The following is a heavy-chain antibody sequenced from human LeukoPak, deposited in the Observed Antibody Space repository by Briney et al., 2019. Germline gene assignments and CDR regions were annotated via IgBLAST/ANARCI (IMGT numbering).Heavy chain of an antibody. Sequence: GGPLRLSCAASGFTFSSYGMHWVRQAPGKGLEWVAFIRYDGSNEYYADSVKGRFTISRDNSKNALYLQMNSLRAEDTAVYYCAKRRAHSGTYRWSDFDYWGQGILVTVSS. J-gene: IGHJ4*02. CDR1: GFTFSSYG. CDR3: AKRRAHSGTYRWSDFDY. D-gene: IGHD1-26*01. CDR2: IRYDGSNE. V-gene: IGHV3-30*02.